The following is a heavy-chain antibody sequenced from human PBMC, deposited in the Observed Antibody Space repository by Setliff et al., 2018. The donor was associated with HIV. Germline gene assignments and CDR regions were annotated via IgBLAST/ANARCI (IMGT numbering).Heavy chain of an antibody. CDR1: GGSFSGYY. CDR2: ISGSGGST. D-gene: IGHD6-13*01. V-gene: IGHV3-23*01. CDR3: ARGASSSWYYFDY. Sequence: PSETLSLTCAVSGGSFSGYYWSWVRQAPGKGLEWVSVISGSGGSTYYADSVKGRFTISRDNSKNTLYLQMSSLRAEDAAVYYCARGASSSWYYFDYWGQGALVTVSS. J-gene: IGHJ4*02.